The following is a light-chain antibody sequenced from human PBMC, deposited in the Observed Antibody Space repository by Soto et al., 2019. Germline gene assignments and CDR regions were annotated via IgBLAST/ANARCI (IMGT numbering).Light chain of an antibody. CDR1: QSVSSSY. CDR3: QHYGGSARYT. CDR2: GAS. J-gene: IGKJ2*01. V-gene: IGKV3-20*01. Sequence: EIVLTQSPGTLSLSPGERATLSCRASQSVSSSYLAWYQQKPGQAPRLLIYGASSRATGIPDRFSGSWSGTDFTLTISRLEPEDFVVYFCQHYGGSARYTFGQGTKVDIK.